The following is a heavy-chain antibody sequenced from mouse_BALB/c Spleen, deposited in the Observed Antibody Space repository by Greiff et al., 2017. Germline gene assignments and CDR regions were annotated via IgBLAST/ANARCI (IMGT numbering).Heavy chain of an antibody. CDR1: GYTFTSYW. Sequence: QVQLQQSGAELAKPGASVKMSCKASGYTFTSYWMHWVKQRPGQGLEWIGYINPSTGYTEYNQKFKDKATLTADKSSSTAYMQLSSLTSEDSAVYYCAGNIYDGYDGGYWYFDVWGAGTTVTVSS. CDR3: AGNIYDGYDGGYWYFDV. J-gene: IGHJ1*01. CDR2: INPSTGYT. D-gene: IGHD2-2*01. V-gene: IGHV1-7*01.